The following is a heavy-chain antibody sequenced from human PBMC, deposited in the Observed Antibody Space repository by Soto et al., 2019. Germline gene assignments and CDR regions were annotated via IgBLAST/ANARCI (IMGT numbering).Heavy chain of an antibody. CDR1: GFTFSSYA. V-gene: IGHV3-23*01. CDR2: ISGSGGST. D-gene: IGHD4-4*01. J-gene: IGHJ6*02. Sequence: CAASGFTFSSYAMSWVRQAPGKGLEWVSAISGSGGSTYYADSVKGRFTISRDNSKNTLYLQMNSLRAEDTAVYYCAKGARASNNRYYYYYGMDVWGQGTTVTVSS. CDR3: AKGARASNNRYYYYYGMDV.